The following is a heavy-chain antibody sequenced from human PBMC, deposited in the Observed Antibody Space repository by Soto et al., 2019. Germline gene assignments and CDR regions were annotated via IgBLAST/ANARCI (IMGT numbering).Heavy chain of an antibody. CDR2: ISAYNGNT. V-gene: IGHV1-18*01. CDR1: GYTFTSYG. J-gene: IGHJ4*02. D-gene: IGHD3-10*01. Sequence: ASVKVSCKASGYTFTSYGISWVRQAPGQGLEWMGWISAYNGNTNYAQKLQGRVTMTTDTSTSTAYMELRSLRSDDTAVYYCARFDYGSGNAATGPKYYFDYWGQGTLVTVSS. CDR3: ARFDYGSGNAATGPKYYFDY.